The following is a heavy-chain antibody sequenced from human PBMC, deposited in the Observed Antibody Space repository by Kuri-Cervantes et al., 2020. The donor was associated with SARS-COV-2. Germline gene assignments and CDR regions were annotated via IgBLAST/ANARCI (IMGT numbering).Heavy chain of an antibody. V-gene: IGHV4-30-4*01. Sequence: SETLSLTCTVSGGSISSGDYYWSWIRQPPGKGLEWIGYIYYSGSTYYNPSLKSRVTISVHTSKNQFSLKLSSVTATDTAVYYCARGWGGYCSSTSCYYYYYGMDVWGQGTTVTVSS. CDR1: GGSISSGDYY. J-gene: IGHJ6*02. CDR2: IYYSGST. D-gene: IGHD2-2*01. CDR3: ARGWGGYCSSTSCYYYYYGMDV.